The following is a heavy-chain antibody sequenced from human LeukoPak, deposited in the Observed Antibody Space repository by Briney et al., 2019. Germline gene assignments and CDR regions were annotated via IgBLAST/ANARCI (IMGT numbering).Heavy chain of an antibody. CDR3: ARDHRIAMAGTEGY. D-gene: IGHD6-19*01. CDR1: GYTFTSYG. V-gene: IGHV1-18*04. CDR2: ISAYNGNT. J-gene: IGHJ4*02. Sequence: ASVKVSCKASGYTFTSYGISWVRQAPGQGLEWMGWISAYNGNTNYAQKLQGRVTMTTDTSTSTAYMELRSLRSDDTAVYYCARDHRIAMAGTEGYWGQGTLVTVSS.